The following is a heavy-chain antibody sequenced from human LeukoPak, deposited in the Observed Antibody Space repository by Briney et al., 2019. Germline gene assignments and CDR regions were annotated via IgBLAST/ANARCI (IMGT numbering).Heavy chain of an antibody. CDR1: GGTFSSYA. J-gene: IGHJ6*03. CDR3: AGPYSSSSDYYYYYMDV. CDR2: IIPIFGTA. Sequence: SVKVSCKASGGTFSSYAISWVRQAPGQGLEWMGGIIPIFGTANYAQKFQGRVTITTDESTSTAYMELSSLRSEDTAVYYCAGPYSSSSDYYYYYMDVWGKGTTVTVSS. D-gene: IGHD6-6*01. V-gene: IGHV1-69*05.